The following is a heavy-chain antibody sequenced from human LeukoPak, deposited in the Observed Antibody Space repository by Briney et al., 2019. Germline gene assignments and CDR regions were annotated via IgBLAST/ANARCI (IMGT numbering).Heavy chain of an antibody. CDR3: ARDRPSIIIVGATWRGNNWFDP. Sequence: PSETLSLTCTVSGYSISSGYYWGWIRQPPGKGLEWIGGIYHSGSTYYNPSLKSRVTIAVDTSKNQFSLKLSSVTAADTAVYYCARDRPSIIIVGATWRGNNWFDPWGQGTLVTVSS. J-gene: IGHJ5*02. D-gene: IGHD1-26*01. CDR2: IYHSGST. V-gene: IGHV4-38-2*02. CDR1: GYSISSGYY.